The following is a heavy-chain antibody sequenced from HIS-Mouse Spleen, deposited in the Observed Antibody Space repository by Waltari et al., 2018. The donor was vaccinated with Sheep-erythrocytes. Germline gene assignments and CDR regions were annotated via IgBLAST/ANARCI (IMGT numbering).Heavy chain of an antibody. CDR3: ALGTGVGSAFDI. Sequence: EVQLLESGGGLVQPGGSLRLSCAASGFTFSSYAMSWVRQAPWRGLGWVSAISGSGGSTYYADSVKGRFTISRDNSKNTLYLQMNSLRAEDTAVYYCALGTGVGSAFDIWGQGTMVTVSS. V-gene: IGHV3-23*01. J-gene: IGHJ3*02. CDR2: ISGSGGST. CDR1: GFTFSSYA. D-gene: IGHD1-26*01.